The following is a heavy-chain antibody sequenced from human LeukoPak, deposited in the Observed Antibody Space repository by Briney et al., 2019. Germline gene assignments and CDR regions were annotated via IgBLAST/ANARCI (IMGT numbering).Heavy chain of an antibody. CDR1: GFTFSYYS. D-gene: IGHD5-18*01. J-gene: IGHJ4*02. CDR3: ARVGVRRWRTAMVSFDRYYFDY. V-gene: IGHV3-23*01. CDR2: ITGSAGST. Sequence: QAGGSLRLSCAASGFTFSYYSMSWVRQAPGKGLEWVSGITGSAGSTHYADSVKGRFTISRDNTKNTLYLQMNSLRAEDTAVYYCARVGVRRWRTAMVSFDRYYFDYWGQGTLVTVSS.